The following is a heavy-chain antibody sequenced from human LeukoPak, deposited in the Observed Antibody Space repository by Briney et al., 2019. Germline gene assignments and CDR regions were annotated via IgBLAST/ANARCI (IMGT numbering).Heavy chain of an antibody. CDR3: ARESKSYDGSGFYHDY. CDR2: IYTSGST. Sequence: SETLSLTCAVSGGSIRNYFWSWIRQPAGKGLEWIGRIYTSGSTDYNPSLRSRVTMSVDTSRNQFSLRLTSMTAADTAVYYCARESKSYDGSGFYHDYWGQGTLVAVSS. V-gene: IGHV4-4*07. J-gene: IGHJ4*02. D-gene: IGHD3-22*01. CDR1: GGSIRNYF.